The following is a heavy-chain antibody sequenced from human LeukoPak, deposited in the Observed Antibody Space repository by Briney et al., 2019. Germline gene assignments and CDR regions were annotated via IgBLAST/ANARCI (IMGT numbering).Heavy chain of an antibody. D-gene: IGHD2-15*01. CDR3: ASPVVVAATPGNYYYMDV. J-gene: IGHJ6*03. V-gene: IGHV1-69*06. CDR2: MIPIFCTA. Sequence: GASVTVSFKSTVCTLISYAISWVRQAPGKPLEWMGRMIPIFCTANYAQKSQGRVTITADKSTSTAYMELSSLRSEDTAVYYCASPVVVAATPGNYYYMDVWGKGTTVTVSS. CDR1: VCTLISYA.